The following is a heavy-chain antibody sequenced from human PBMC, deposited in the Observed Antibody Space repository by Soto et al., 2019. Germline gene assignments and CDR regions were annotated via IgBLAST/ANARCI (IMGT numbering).Heavy chain of an antibody. J-gene: IGHJ3*02. V-gene: IGHV3-33*01. CDR2: IWYDGSNK. Sequence: PGGSLRLSCAASGFTFSSYCMHWVRQAPGKGLEWVAVIWYDGSNKYYADSVKGRFTISRDNSKNTLYLQMNSLRAEDTAVYYCARDGEPPHAFDIWGQGTMVTVSS. CDR3: ARDGEPPHAFDI. CDR1: GFTFSSYC.